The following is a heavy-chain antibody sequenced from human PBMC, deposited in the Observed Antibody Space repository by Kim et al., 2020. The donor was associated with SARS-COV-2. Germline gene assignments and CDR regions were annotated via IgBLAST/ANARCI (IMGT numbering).Heavy chain of an antibody. CDR2: INHSGST. CDR3: ARGRYSSSWYGGSGWFDP. J-gene: IGHJ5*02. Sequence: SETLSLTCAVYGGSFSGYYWSWIRQPPGKGLEWIGEINHSGSTNYNPSLKSRVTISVDTYKNQYSLQLSSVTAADTAVYYCARGRYSSSWYGGSGWFDPWGQGTLVTVSS. V-gene: IGHV4-34*01. CDR1: GGSFSGYY. D-gene: IGHD6-13*01.